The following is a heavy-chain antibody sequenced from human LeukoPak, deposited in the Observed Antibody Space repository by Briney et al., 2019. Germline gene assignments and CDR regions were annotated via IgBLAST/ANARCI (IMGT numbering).Heavy chain of an antibody. CDR3: ARTAMRVVDS. D-gene: IGHD5-18*01. CDR1: GDSVPSKNAA. CDR2: TYYRSKWYN. Sequence: SQTLSLTCAISGDSVPSKNAAWNWIRQPPSRGLEWLGRTYYRSKWYNEYAVSVKSRVTINPDTSKNQFSLQLNSMTPEDTAVYYCARTAMRVVDSWGQGTLVTVSS. J-gene: IGHJ4*02. V-gene: IGHV6-1*01.